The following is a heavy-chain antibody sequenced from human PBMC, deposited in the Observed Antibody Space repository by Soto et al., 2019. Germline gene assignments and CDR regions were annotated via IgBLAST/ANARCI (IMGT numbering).Heavy chain of an antibody. CDR2: IYPDDSDA. Sequence: GESLKISCKASGYSFATYWIAWVRQMPGKGLEWMGIIYPDDSDARYSPSLQGQVTISADKSISAAYLQWSSLEASDTAIHYCARLGYCSGGSCYPDYWGQGTQVTVS. CDR1: GYSFATYW. J-gene: IGHJ4*02. V-gene: IGHV5-51*01. CDR3: ARLGYCSGGSCYPDY. D-gene: IGHD2-15*01.